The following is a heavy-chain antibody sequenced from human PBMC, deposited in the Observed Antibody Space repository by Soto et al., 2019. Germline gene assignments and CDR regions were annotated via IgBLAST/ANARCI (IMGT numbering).Heavy chain of an antibody. D-gene: IGHD3-10*01. Sequence: QVQLLQSGAEVKKPGASVKVSCKASGYMFNTYGITWVRQAPGQGLEWMGWISVYNGNIDYAQKFEGRVTMTIATSTSTAYMELKSLTSDDTAVYYCARTYGTGDYFLPFEYWGHVTPVSVSS. CDR2: ISVYNGNI. CDR1: GYMFNTYG. V-gene: IGHV1-18*01. J-gene: IGHJ4*01. CDR3: ARTYGTGDYFLPFEY.